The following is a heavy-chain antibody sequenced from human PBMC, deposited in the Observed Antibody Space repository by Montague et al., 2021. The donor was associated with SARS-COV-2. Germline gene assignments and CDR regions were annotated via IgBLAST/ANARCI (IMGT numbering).Heavy chain of an antibody. CDR3: ARAGGYRDAFDI. CDR1: GFTFSSYS. J-gene: IGHJ3*02. CDR2: ISYGGSNK. D-gene: IGHD3-22*01. Sequence: YLSLSFSASGFTFSSYSMHWVRQAPGKGLEWVAVISYGGSNKYYADSVKGRFTISRDNSKNTLYLQMNSLRAEDTAVYYCARAGGYRDAFDIWGQGTTVTVSS. V-gene: IGHV3-30-3*01.